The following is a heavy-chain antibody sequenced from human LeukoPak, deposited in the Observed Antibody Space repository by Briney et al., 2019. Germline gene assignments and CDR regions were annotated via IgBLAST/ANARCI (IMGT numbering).Heavy chain of an antibody. CDR1: GFTFSSYA. CDR2: ISGSGGST. Sequence: GGSLRLSCAASGFTFSSYAMSWVRQAPGKGLEWVSAISGSGGSTYYADSVKGQFTISRDNSKNTLYLQMNSLRAEDTAVYYCAKDIVVVTATPYYWGQGTLVTVSS. D-gene: IGHD2-21*02. J-gene: IGHJ4*02. V-gene: IGHV3-23*01. CDR3: AKDIVVVTATPYY.